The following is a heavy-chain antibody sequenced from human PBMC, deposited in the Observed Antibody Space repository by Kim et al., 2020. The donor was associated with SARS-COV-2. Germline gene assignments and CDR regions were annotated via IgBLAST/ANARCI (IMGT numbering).Heavy chain of an antibody. J-gene: IGHJ4*02. CDR1: GFTFRTYA. CDR3: ARDRLGSVVGGVDY. D-gene: IGHD3-16*01. V-gene: IGHV3-30*04. Sequence: GGSLRLSCADSGFTFRTYAMHWVRQAPGKGLEWVAVISYDGRNEYYADSVKGRFTISRDNSKNTLYLQMNSLRAEDTAMYHCARDRLGSVVGGVDYWGQGTLVTVSS. CDR2: ISYDGRNE.